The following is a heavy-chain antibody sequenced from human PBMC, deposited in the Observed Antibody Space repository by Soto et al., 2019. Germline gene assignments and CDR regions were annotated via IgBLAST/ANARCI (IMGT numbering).Heavy chain of an antibody. CDR3: ARVRGYCSSTSCYNPRGPDNCGMDV. V-gene: IGHV1-2*04. D-gene: IGHD2-2*03. CDR2: INPNSGGT. J-gene: IGHJ6*02. CDR1: GYTFTGYY. Sequence: ASVKVSCKASGYTFTGYYMHWVRQAPGQGLEWMGWINPNSGGTNYAQKFQGWVTMTRDTSISTAYMELSRLRSDDTAVYYCARVRGYCSSTSCYNPRGPDNCGMDVWGQGTTVTVSS.